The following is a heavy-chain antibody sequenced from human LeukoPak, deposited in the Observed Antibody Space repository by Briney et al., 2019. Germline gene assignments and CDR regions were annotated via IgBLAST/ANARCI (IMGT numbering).Heavy chain of an antibody. CDR1: GFTLSSYW. CDR2: IKPDGSDK. Sequence: PGGSLRLSCAASGFTLSSYWMTWVRQSPGKGLEWVALIKPDGSDKYYVDSVKGRFTISRDNAKNSLYLQMSSLRAEDTAVYYCARGGHRQKEFWGQGTLVTVS. CDR3: ARGGHRQKEF. D-gene: IGHD3-10*01. J-gene: IGHJ4*02. V-gene: IGHV3-7*01.